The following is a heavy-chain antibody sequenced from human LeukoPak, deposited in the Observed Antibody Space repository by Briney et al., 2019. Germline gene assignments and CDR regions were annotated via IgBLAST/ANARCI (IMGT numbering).Heavy chain of an antibody. V-gene: IGHV4-31*03. CDR2: IYYSGST. CDR1: GGSISSGGYY. J-gene: IGHJ3*02. D-gene: IGHD2-15*01. CDR3: ARRRVVVASTDGASGAFDI. Sequence: SETLSLTCTVSGGSISSGGYYWSWIRQHPGKGLEWIGYIYYSGSTYYNPSLKSRVTISVDTSKNQFSLNLSSVTAADTAVYFSARRRVVVASTDGASGAFDIWGQGTMVTVSS.